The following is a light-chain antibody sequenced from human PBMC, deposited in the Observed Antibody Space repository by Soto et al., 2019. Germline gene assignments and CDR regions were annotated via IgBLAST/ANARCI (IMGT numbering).Light chain of an antibody. J-gene: IGKJ4*01. CDR3: QQLNSYPLT. Sequence: IQLTQSPSSLSASVGDRVTITCRASQGISSYLAWYQQKPGKAPKLLIYAASTLQTGVPSRFSGSGSETEFTLPISSLQSEDFGAYYCQQLNSYPLTFGGGTKVEIK. CDR2: AAS. CDR1: QGISSY. V-gene: IGKV1-9*01.